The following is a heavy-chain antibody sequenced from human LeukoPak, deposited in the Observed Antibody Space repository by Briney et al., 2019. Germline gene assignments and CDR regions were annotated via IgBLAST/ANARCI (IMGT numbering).Heavy chain of an antibody. D-gene: IGHD2-15*01. J-gene: IGHJ5*01. CDR2: MNPNSGNT. CDR1: GYTFTSYD. V-gene: IGHV1-8*01. Sequence: ASVTVSCKASGYTFTSYDLNWVRQAPGQGLEWMGWMNPNSGNTGFAQEFQGRVTMTRNTPISTAYMELSSLRSEDTAMYYCATGVAVVASTDSWGQGTLVTVSS. CDR3: ATGVAVVASTDS.